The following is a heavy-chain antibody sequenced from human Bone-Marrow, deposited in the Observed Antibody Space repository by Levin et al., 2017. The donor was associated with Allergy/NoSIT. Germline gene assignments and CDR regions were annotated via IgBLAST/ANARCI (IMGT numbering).Heavy chain of an antibody. CDR2: ISSSSSYI. CDR1: GFTFSSYS. CDR3: ARGPLSAAPENYYYYYGMDV. V-gene: IGHV3-21*01. Sequence: GESLKISCAASGFTFSSYSMNWVRQAPGKGLEWVSSISSSSSYIYYADSVKGRFTISRDNAKNSLYLQMNSLRAEDTAVYYCARGPLSAAPENYYYYYGMDVWGQGTTVTVSS. J-gene: IGHJ6*02. D-gene: IGHD2-2*01.